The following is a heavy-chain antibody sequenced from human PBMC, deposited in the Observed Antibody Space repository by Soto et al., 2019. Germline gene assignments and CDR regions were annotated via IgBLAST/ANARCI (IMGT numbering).Heavy chain of an antibody. CDR2: IWYDGSRK. V-gene: IGHV3-33*01. D-gene: IGHD3-22*01. CDR1: GFTFSSYG. J-gene: IGHJ4*02. Sequence: QVQLVESGGGVVQPGRSLRLYCAASGFTFSSYGMHWVRQAPGKGLEWVAVIWYDGSRKFYADSVKGRFTISRDNSNLYLQMNSLRAEDTAVYYCAREGQNYYDSSGYYYVWLGYYFDYWGQGTLVTVSS. CDR3: AREGQNYYDSSGYYYVWLGYYFDY.